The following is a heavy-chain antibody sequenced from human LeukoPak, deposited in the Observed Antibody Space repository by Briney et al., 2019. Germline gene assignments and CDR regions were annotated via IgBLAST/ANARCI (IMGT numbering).Heavy chain of an antibody. CDR1: GYTFTSYG. CDR2: ISAYNGNT. V-gene: IGHV1-18*01. D-gene: IGHD3-22*01. CDR3: ARTPYDSSEYYYYYMDV. Sequence: ASVKVSCKASGYTFTSYGISWVRRAPGQGLEWMGWISAYNGNTNYAQKLQGRVTMTTDTSTSTAYMELRSLRSDDTAVYYCARTPYDSSEYYYYYMDVWGKGTTVTISS. J-gene: IGHJ6*03.